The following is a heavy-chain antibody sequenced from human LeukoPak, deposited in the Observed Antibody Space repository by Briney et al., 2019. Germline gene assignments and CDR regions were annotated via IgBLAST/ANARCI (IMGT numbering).Heavy chain of an antibody. CDR2: IYYSGST. D-gene: IGHD3-22*01. CDR3: ARTYYSDSYCFDP. Sequence: SETLSLTCTVSGGSINNNNYYWGWIRQPPGKGLEWIGNIYYSGSTYYNPSLKSRVTISVDMSKNQFSLKLTSVTAADTAVYYCARTYYSDSYCFDPWGQGTLVTVSS. CDR1: GGSINNNNYY. V-gene: IGHV4-39*07. J-gene: IGHJ5*02.